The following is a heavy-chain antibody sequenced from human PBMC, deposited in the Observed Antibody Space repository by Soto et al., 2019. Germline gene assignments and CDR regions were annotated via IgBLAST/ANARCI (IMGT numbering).Heavy chain of an antibody. CDR2: IIPIFGTA. D-gene: IGHD3-10*01. CDR3: ARDSGAPMVRGVIQAPFDY. CDR1: GGTFSSYA. Sequence: SVKVSCKASGGTFSSYAISWVRQAPGQGLEWMGGIIPIFGTANYAQKFQGRVTITADESTGTAYMELSSLRSEDTAVYYCARDSGAPMVRGVIQAPFDYWGQGTLVTVSS. V-gene: IGHV1-69*13. J-gene: IGHJ4*02.